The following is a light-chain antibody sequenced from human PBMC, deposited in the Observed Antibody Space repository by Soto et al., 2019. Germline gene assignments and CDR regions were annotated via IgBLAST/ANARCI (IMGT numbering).Light chain of an antibody. J-gene: IGLJ2*01. CDR2: DNN. Sequence: QSVLTQSPSVSAAPGQQVTISCSGSSSNIGNNYVSWYQQLQGTAPKLLIYDNNKRPSGIPDQFSGSNSGTSGTLDITGLQTGDEADYYCATWDGSLPGEVFGGGTKLTVL. CDR3: ATWDGSLPGEV. CDR1: SSNIGNNY. V-gene: IGLV1-51*01.